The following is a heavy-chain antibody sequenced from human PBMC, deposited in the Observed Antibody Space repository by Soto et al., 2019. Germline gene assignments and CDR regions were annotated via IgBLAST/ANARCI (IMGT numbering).Heavy chain of an antibody. CDR2: IWHDGSNK. D-gene: IGHD3-9*01. CDR3: ARGYFDWLLGDPGAFEI. CDR1: GFTFSRYG. J-gene: IGHJ3*02. V-gene: IGHV3-33*01. Sequence: QVQLVESGGGVGQPGRSLRLSCAASGFTFSRYGMHWVRQAPGKGLEWVAVIWHDGSNKYYVDSVKGRFTISRDNSKNTLYLQMNSLRAEDTAVYYCARGYFDWLLGDPGAFEIWGQGTMVTVSS.